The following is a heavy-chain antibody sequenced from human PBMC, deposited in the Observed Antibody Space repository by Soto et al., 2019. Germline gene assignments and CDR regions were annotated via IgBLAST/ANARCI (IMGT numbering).Heavy chain of an antibody. D-gene: IGHD1-1*01. CDR1: GFTFSSYA. CDR3: ARDNSLNNWFDP. Sequence: GGSLRLSCAASGFTFSSYAMHWVRQAPGKGLEWVAVISYDGSNKYYADSVKGRFAISRDNSKNTLYLQMNSLRAEDTAVYYCARDNSLNNWFDPWGQGSLVTVPS. J-gene: IGHJ5*02. CDR2: ISYDGSNK. V-gene: IGHV3-30*09.